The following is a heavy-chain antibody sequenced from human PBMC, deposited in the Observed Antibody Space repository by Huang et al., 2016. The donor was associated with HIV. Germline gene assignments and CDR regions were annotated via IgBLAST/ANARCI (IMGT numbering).Heavy chain of an antibody. CDR3: AKFGSSGYLPRYSFDY. J-gene: IGHJ4*02. CDR1: GFPFSSYG. CDR2: IHYDGMNR. Sequence: QVQLVESGGGVVQPGGSLRLSCAASGFPFSSYGMEWVRQAPGKGREGGAFIHYDGMNRYYADSVKGRFTISRDNSKNTLYLQMNSLRAEDTAVYFCAKFGSSGYLPRYSFDYWGQGTLVTVSS. D-gene: IGHD3-22*01. V-gene: IGHV3-30*02.